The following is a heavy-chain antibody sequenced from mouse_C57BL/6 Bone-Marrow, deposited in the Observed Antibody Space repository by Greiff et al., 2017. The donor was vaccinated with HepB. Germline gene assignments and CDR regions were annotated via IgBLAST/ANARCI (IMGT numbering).Heavy chain of an antibody. D-gene: IGHD1-1*01. V-gene: IGHV1-80*01. Sequence: VQLQQSGAELVKPGASVKISCKASGYAFSSYWMNWVKQRPGKGLEWIGQIYPGDGDTNYNGKFKGKATLTADKSSSTAYMQLSSLTSEDSAVYICARSSYYYGSSYDYWGQGTTLTVSS. CDR1: GYAFSSYW. CDR2: IYPGDGDT. CDR3: ARSSYYYGSSYDY. J-gene: IGHJ2*01.